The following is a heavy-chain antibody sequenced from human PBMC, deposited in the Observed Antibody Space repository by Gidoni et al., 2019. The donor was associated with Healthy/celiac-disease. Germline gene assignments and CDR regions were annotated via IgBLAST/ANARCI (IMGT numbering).Heavy chain of an antibody. D-gene: IGHD6-19*01. CDR2: IAYDGSNK. CDR1: GFTFSSYA. CDR3: ARDLGSGWYPSHYFDY. Sequence: QVQLVESGGGVVQPGRSLRLSCAASGFTFSSYAMHWVRQAPGKELEWVAVIAYDGSNKYYADSVKGRFTISRDNSKNTLYLQMNSLRAEDTAVYYCARDLGSGWYPSHYFDYWGQGTLVTVSS. J-gene: IGHJ4*02. V-gene: IGHV3-30-3*01.